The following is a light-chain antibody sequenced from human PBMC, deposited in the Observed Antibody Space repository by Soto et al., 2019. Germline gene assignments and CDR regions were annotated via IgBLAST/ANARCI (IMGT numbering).Light chain of an antibody. J-gene: IGKJ4*01. CDR3: QQLNSYPQLT. Sequence: DIQLTQSPSFLSASVGDRVTITCRASQGMSSNLAWYQQKPGKAPKLLIYAASTLQSGVPSRFSGSGYGTEFTLTISSLPPQDFATDYCQQLNSYPQLTFGGGTKVEIK. CDR1: QGMSSN. CDR2: AAS. V-gene: IGKV1-9*01.